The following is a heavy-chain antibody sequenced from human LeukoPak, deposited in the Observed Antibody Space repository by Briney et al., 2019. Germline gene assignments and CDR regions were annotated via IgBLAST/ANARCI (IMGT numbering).Heavy chain of an antibody. CDR3: ARDTAMDRGYYYMDV. V-gene: IGHV1-69*13. Sequence: GASVKVSCKASGGTFSSYAISWVRQAPGQGLEWMGGIIPIFGTANYAQKFQGRVTITADESTSTAYMELSSLRSEDTAVYYCARDTAMDRGYYYMDVWGKGTTVTVSS. CDR2: IIPIFGTA. J-gene: IGHJ6*03. CDR1: GGTFSSYA. D-gene: IGHD5-18*01.